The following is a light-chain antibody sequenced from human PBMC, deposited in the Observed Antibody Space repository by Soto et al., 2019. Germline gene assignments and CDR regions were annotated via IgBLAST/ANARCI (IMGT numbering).Light chain of an antibody. CDR3: AAWDDSLIGYV. CDR1: SSNIGSNT. Sequence: QSVLTQPPSTSGTPGQRVTLSCSGSSSNIGSNTVSWCQQLPGTAPKPLIYNNNQRPSGVPDRFSGSKSGTSASLAISGLQSEDEADYYCAAWDDSLIGYVFGTGTKLTVL. CDR2: NNN. V-gene: IGLV1-44*01. J-gene: IGLJ1*01.